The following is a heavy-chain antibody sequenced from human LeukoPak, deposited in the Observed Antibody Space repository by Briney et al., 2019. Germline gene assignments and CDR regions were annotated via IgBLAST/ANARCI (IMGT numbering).Heavy chain of an antibody. CDR1: GFTFNNYA. D-gene: IGHD3-9*01. Sequence: GGSLRLSCAASGFTFNNYAMNWVRQAPGKGLEWVSVISVSGGGIYYADSVRGWFTISRDNSKTTVFLQMDSLRVEDTAVYYCASSRFDWLPYFEYWGQGTLVTVSS. CDR2: ISVSGGGI. CDR3: ASSRFDWLPYFEY. V-gene: IGHV3-23*01. J-gene: IGHJ4*02.